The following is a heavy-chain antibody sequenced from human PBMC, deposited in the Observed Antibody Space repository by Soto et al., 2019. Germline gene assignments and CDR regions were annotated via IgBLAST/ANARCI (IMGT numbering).Heavy chain of an antibody. CDR1: GDTFSSSYA. V-gene: IGHV1-69*13. CDR2: IIPLFTTS. CDR3: AKTPPRTTATAYYFDY. D-gene: IGHD4-17*01. Sequence: SVKVSCKASGDTFSSSYAISWVRQAPGQGLEWIGGIIPLFTTSNYAQKFQGRVTITADESTNTAFMELSSLTSEDTAVYYCAKTPPRTTATAYYFDYWGPGTPVTVSS. J-gene: IGHJ4*02.